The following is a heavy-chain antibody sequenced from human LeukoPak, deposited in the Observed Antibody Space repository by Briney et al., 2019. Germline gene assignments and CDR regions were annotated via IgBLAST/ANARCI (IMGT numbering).Heavy chain of an antibody. Sequence: GGSLRLSCAASGFTVSSNHMSWVRQAPGKGLEWVSSISSSSSYIYYADSVKGRFTISRDNAKNSLYLQMNSLRAEDTAVYYCATGTEEPFGVVIGYWGQGTLVTVSS. CDR2: ISSSSSYI. V-gene: IGHV3-21*01. J-gene: IGHJ4*02. CDR1: GFTVSSNH. D-gene: IGHD3-3*01. CDR3: ATGTEEPFGVVIGY.